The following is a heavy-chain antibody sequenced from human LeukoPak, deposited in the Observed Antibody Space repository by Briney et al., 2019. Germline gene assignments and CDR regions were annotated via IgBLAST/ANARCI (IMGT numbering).Heavy chain of an antibody. CDR1: GGTFSSYA. Sequence: GASVKVSCKASGGTFSSYAISWVRQAPGQVLGWMGRIIPILGIANYAQKFQGRVTITADKSTSTAYMELSSLRTEDTAVYYCARVLEAGGSYFSPPPTPTNYGRDFGAKGPT. CDR2: IIPILGIA. CDR3: ARVLEAGGSYFSPPPTPTNYGRDF. V-gene: IGHV1-69*04. J-gene: IGHJ6*04. D-gene: IGHD1-26*01.